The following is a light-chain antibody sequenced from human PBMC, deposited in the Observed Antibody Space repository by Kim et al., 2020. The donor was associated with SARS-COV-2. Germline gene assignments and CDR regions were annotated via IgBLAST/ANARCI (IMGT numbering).Light chain of an antibody. J-gene: IGLJ2*01. CDR3: QAWDSSTVV. V-gene: IGLV3-1*01. CDR2: QDS. CDR1: KLGRKC. Sequence: SVAQGQTATITWGGNKLGRKCVCWYQQKPGQAPVMVIYQDSKRPSGIPERFSGSNSGKTATLTISGTQAMDEADYYCQAWDSSTVVFGGGTQLTVL.